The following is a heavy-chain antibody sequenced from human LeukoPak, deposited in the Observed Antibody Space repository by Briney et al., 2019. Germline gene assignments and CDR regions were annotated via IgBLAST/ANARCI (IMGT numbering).Heavy chain of an antibody. J-gene: IGHJ4*02. CDR3: ARQGDYYDGNGYYFYFDY. Sequence: TSETLSLTCTVSGGSISSYYWSWIRQPAGKGLEWIGRIYTSGSTNYNPSRKSRVTMSVDTSKNQFSLKLSSVTAADTAVYYCARQGDYYDGNGYYFYFDYWGQGTLVTVSS. CDR1: GGSISSYY. D-gene: IGHD3-22*01. V-gene: IGHV4-4*07. CDR2: IYTSGST.